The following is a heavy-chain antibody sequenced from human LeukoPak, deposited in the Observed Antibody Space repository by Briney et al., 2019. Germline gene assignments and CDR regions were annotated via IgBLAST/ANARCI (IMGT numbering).Heavy chain of an antibody. Sequence: GESLKISCKGSGYSFTSYWIGWVRQAPGQGLEWMGWVNPVSGKAGSAQKFQGRVTLTRDTSISTAYMEVSSLRFDDTAFYYCARAPMGTAPLYWGQGTLVTVSS. J-gene: IGHJ4*02. CDR2: VNPVSGKA. V-gene: IGHV1-8*02. CDR1: GYSFTSYW. D-gene: IGHD1/OR15-1a*01. CDR3: ARAPMGTAPLY.